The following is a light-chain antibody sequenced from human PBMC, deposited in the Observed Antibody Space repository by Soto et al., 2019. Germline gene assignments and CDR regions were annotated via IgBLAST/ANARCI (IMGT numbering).Light chain of an antibody. CDR3: QQYYSTPTWT. CDR1: QSVLYSSNNKNY. CDR2: WAS. Sequence: DIVMTQYPDSLAVSLGDRATINCKSRQSVLYSSNNKNYLAWYQQKPGQPPKLLIYWASTRESGVPDRFSGSGSGTDFTLTISSLQAEDVAVYYCQQYYSTPTWTFGQGTKVDIK. V-gene: IGKV4-1*01. J-gene: IGKJ1*01.